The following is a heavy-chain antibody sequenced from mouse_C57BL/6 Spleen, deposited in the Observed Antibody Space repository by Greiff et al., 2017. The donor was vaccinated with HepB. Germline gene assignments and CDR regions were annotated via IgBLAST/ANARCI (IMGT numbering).Heavy chain of an antibody. CDR3: ARDERNSPGFAY. CDR1: GYSITSVYY. J-gene: IGHJ3*01. CDR2: ISYDGSN. Sequence: EVKLQESGPGLVKPSQSLSLTCSVTGYSITSVYYWNWIRQFPGNKLEWMGYISYDGSNNYNPSLKNRISITRDTSKNQFFLKLNSVTTEDTATYYCARDERNSPGFAYWGQGTLVTVSA. D-gene: IGHD5-2*01. V-gene: IGHV3-6*01.